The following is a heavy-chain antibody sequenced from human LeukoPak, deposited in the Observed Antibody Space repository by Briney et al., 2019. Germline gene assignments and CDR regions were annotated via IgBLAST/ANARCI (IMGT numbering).Heavy chain of an antibody. D-gene: IGHD1-7*01. Sequence: GGSLRLSCAASGFTFSTYSMNWVRQAPGKGLEWVSSISRSSSYIYYADSLKGRFTISRDNAKNPLYLQMNSLRAEDTAVYYCASGITGTTSAFDYWGQGTLVTVSS. V-gene: IGHV3-21*01. CDR3: ASGITGTTSAFDY. J-gene: IGHJ4*02. CDR1: GFTFSTYS. CDR2: ISRSSSYI.